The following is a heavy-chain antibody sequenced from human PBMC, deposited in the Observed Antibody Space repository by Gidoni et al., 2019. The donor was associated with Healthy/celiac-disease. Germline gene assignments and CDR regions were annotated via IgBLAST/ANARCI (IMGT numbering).Heavy chain of an antibody. CDR3: TTDTMIVVSDAFDI. Sequence: EVQLVESGGGLVKPGGSLRLSCAASGFTFSNAWMSWVRQAPGKGLEWVGRIKSKTDGGTTDYAAPVKGRFTISRVDSKNTLYLQMNSLKTEDTAVYYCTTDTMIVVSDAFDIWGQGTMVTVSS. CDR1: GFTFSNAW. J-gene: IGHJ3*02. D-gene: IGHD3-22*01. V-gene: IGHV3-15*01. CDR2: IKSKTDGGTT.